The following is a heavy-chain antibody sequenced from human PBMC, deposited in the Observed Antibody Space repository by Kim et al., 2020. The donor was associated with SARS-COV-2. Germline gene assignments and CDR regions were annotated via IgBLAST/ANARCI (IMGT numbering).Heavy chain of an antibody. J-gene: IGHJ1*01. Sequence: GGSLSLSCAASGFTFNRNAMTWVRQAPGKGLECVSGISDTGDYTYYADSVKGRFTISRDNSKNTLYLQMNSLRADDTALYFCARDTFSRTWNEYFQHWGQGTLVTVSS. CDR3: ARDTFSRTWNEYFQH. CDR1: GFTFNRNA. D-gene: IGHD6-13*01. CDR2: ISDTGDYT. V-gene: IGHV3-23*01.